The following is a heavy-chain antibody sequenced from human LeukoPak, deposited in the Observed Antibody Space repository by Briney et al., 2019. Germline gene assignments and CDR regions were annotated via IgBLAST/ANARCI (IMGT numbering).Heavy chain of an antibody. CDR3: AGPYDSSGYYYNDAFDM. V-gene: IGHV4-61*02. Sequence: PSQTLSLTCTVSGGSISSCNYYWSWIRQPAGQGLEWIGRISTSGSTYYNPSLKSRVTISVDTSKNQLSLKLSSVTDADTAVYYCAGPYDSSGYYYNDAFDMWGQGTMVTVSS. CDR2: ISTSGST. D-gene: IGHD3-22*01. CDR1: GGSISSCNYY. J-gene: IGHJ3*02.